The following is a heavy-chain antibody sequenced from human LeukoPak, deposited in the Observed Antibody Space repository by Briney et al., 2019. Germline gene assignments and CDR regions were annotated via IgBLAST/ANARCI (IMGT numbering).Heavy chain of an antibody. CDR2: IYTSGST. D-gene: IGHD2-8*01. J-gene: IGHJ2*01. CDR1: GGSISSYY. Sequence: PSETLSLTCTVSGGSISSYYWSWIRQPAGKGLEWIGRIYTSGSTYYNPSLKSRVTMSVDTSKNQFSLRLSSVTAADTAVYYCARRGDCTNGVCRSYWYFDLWGRGTLVTVSS. CDR3: ARRGDCTNGVCRSYWYFDL. V-gene: IGHV4-4*07.